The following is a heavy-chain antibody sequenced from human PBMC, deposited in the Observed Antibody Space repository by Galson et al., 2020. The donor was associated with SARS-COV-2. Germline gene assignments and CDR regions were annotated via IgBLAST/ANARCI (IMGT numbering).Heavy chain of an antibody. D-gene: IGHD2-8*01. CDR3: ARPRRTNGYYQFDY. V-gene: IGHV3-7*01. CDR2: IKQDGTEK. CDR1: GFTFSNYR. Sequence: GESLKITCAASGFTFSNYRMAWVRQAPGKGLEGVANIKQDGTEKYYVDSVKGRITITRDDAKDSLSLQMNRLRAEDTTVYYCARPRRTNGYYQFDYWGEGTGVTVA. J-gene: IGHJ4*02.